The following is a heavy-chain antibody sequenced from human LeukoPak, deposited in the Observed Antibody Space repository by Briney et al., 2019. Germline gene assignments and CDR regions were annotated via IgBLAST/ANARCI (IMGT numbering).Heavy chain of an antibody. CDR2: IYTTGTT. CDR1: GGSISSGNYY. CDR3: ARLRLTGDAFDI. D-gene: IGHD7-27*01. J-gene: IGHJ3*02. V-gene: IGHV4-61*09. Sequence: SETLSLTCTLSGGSISSGNYYWNWIRQPAGKGLEWVGHIYTTGTTSYNPSLKSRVTISVDTSKNQFSLKLSSVTAADTAVYYCARLRLTGDAFDIWGQGTMVTVSS.